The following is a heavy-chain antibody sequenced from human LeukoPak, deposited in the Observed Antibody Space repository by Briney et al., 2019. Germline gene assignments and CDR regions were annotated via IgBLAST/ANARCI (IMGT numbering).Heavy chain of an antibody. D-gene: IGHD1-1*01. Sequence: GGSLRVSCAASGFTFSNYAMSWVRQAPGKGLEWVSSISGTGGSTYYADSVKGRFTISRDNSNNTLFLQMNSLRAEDTAVYYCAKVRTGHYFDYWGQGTLVTVSS. V-gene: IGHV3-23*01. J-gene: IGHJ4*02. CDR1: GFTFSNYA. CDR3: AKVRTGHYFDY. CDR2: ISGTGGST.